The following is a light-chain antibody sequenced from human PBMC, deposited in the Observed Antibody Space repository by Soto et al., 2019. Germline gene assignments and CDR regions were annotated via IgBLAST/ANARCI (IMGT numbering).Light chain of an antibody. CDR2: EVS. CDR3: SSYTSSATLI. J-gene: IGLJ2*01. V-gene: IGLV2-14*01. Sequence: QSALAQPASVSGSPGQSITISCTGTSSDIGVYHYVSWFQQHPGKAPKLIIYEVSYRPSGISNRVSGSQSGNTASLTISGLQAEDEADYYCSSYTSSATLIFGGGTKVTVL. CDR1: SSDIGVYHY.